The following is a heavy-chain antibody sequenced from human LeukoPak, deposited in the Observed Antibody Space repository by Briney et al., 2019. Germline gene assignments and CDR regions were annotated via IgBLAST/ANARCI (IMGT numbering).Heavy chain of an antibody. D-gene: IGHD3-16*02. CDR1: GYSISSGYY. V-gene: IGHV4-38-2*01. Sequence: SETLSLTCAVSGYSISSGYYWGWIRQPPGKGREWIGSIYHSGSTYYNPSLKSRVTISVDTSKNQFSLKLSSVTAADTAVYYCARQGVIDHNWFDPWGQGTLVTVSS. J-gene: IGHJ5*02. CDR3: ARQGVIDHNWFDP. CDR2: IYHSGST.